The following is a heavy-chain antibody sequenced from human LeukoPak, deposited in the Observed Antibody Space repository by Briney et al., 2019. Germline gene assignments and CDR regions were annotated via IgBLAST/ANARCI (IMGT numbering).Heavy chain of an antibody. J-gene: IGHJ4*02. V-gene: IGHV4-59*01. CDR2: IYYSGST. Sequence: PSETLSLTCTVSGGSISSYYWSWIRQPPGKGLEWIGYIYYSGSTNYNPSLKSRVTISVDTSKNQFSLKLSSVTAADTAVYYCARDVDYYDSSGLPGYWGQGTLVTVSS. CDR3: ARDVDYYDSSGLPGY. D-gene: IGHD3-22*01. CDR1: GGSISSYY.